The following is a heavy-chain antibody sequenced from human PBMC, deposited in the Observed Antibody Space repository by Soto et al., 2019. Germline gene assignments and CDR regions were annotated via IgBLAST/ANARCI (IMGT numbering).Heavy chain of an antibody. V-gene: IGHV3-9*01. Sequence: GGSLRLSCAASGFTFDDYAMHWVRQAPGKGLEWVSGISWNSGTIGYADSVKGRFTISSDNAKNSLYLQMNTLRAEDTALYYCAKGPIDYYYYYMDVWGKGTTVTVSS. CDR2: ISWNSGTI. CDR3: AKGPIDYYYYYMDV. CDR1: GFTFDDYA. J-gene: IGHJ6*03. D-gene: IGHD3-16*02.